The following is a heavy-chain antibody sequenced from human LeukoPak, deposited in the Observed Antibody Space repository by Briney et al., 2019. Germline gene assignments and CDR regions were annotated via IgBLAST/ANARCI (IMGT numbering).Heavy chain of an antibody. D-gene: IGHD3-10*01. V-gene: IGHV3-15*01. Sequence: GGSLRLSCAASGLSISNDWMSWVRQAPGKGLEWVARVKSKSAGETTDYAANVKGRFTISRDYSKNKLYLQMNSLKTEDTAVYYCSLIQGWGSGSYYRDFWGQGTLVSVSS. J-gene: IGHJ4*02. CDR2: VKSKSAGETT. CDR1: GLSISNDW. CDR3: SLIQGWGSGSYYRDF.